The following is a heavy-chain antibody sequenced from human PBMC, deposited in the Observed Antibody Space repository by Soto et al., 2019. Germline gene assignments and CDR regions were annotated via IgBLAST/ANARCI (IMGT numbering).Heavy chain of an antibody. J-gene: IGHJ4*02. CDR3: VTLQFSRWFY. CDR2: ISNTGSSI. V-gene: IGHV3-48*04. CDR1: GLSLSSYM. Sequence: GGSLRLSCAASGLSLSSYMMNWVRQAPGQGLEWIAYISNTGSSIDYADSVKGRFTISRDNAKNSLYLQMNSLKTEDTAMYYCVTLQFSRWFYWGLGTLVTVSS. D-gene: IGHD4-4*01.